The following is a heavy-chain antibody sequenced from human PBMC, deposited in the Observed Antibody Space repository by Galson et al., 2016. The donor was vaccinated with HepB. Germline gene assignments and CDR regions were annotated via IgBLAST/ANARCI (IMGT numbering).Heavy chain of an antibody. J-gene: IGHJ6*02. Sequence: SLRLSCAASGFTFDDYAMHWVRQAPGKGLEWVSRISWNSGNIGYADSVKGRFTISRDNAKNSLYLQMSSLRDEDTAVYYCATVWLRELYSLSMDVWGQGTTVTVSS. CDR3: ATVWLRELYSLSMDV. CDR2: ISWNSGNI. D-gene: IGHD3-10*01. V-gene: IGHV3-9*01. CDR1: GFTFDDYA.